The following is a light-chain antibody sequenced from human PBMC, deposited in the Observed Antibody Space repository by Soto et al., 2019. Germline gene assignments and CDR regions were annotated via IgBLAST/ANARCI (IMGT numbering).Light chain of an antibody. V-gene: IGKV3-20*01. CDR2: GAS. Sequence: DIVLTQSPGTLSLSPGXRATLSCRASQSVSSNYLAWYQQKPGQAPRLLIHGASTRATGVPDRFSGSGSGTDFTLTISRLEPEDFAVYHCQQYGSLSWTFGQGTKV. J-gene: IGKJ1*01. CDR3: QQYGSLSWT. CDR1: QSVSSNY.